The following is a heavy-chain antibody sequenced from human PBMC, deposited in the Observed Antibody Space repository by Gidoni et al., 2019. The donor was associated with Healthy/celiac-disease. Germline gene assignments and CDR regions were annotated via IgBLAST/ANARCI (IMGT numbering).Heavy chain of an antibody. CDR2: INPSGGST. D-gene: IGHD2-15*01. V-gene: IGHV1-46*03. CDR1: GYTFTSYY. Sequence: QVQLVQSGAEVKKPGASVKVSCKASGYTFTSYYMHWVRQAPGQGLEWMGIINPSGGSTSYAQKFQGRVTMTRDTSTSTVYMELSSLRSEDTAVYYCASNFEGYCSGGSCYSAFDIWGQGTMVTVSS. CDR3: ASNFEGYCSGGSCYSAFDI. J-gene: IGHJ3*02.